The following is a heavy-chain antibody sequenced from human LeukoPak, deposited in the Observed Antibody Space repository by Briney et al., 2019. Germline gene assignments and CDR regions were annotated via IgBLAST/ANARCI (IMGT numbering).Heavy chain of an antibody. Sequence: RPSETLSLTCNVSGGSVFSSSDYWAWIRQPPGMGLEWIGSVFYSGTTYYSPSLKSRVTISVDTSKNQFFLKMNSVTAADTAVYYCARHGTCSSARCDRFIDYWGQGTLVTVSS. CDR1: GGSVFSSSDY. CDR3: ARHGTCSSARCDRFIDY. CDR2: VFYSGTT. D-gene: IGHD1-26*01. V-gene: IGHV4-39*01. J-gene: IGHJ4*02.